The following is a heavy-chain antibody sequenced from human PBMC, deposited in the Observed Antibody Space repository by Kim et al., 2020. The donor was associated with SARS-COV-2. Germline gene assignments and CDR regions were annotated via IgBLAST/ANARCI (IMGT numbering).Heavy chain of an antibody. Sequence: ASVKVSCKASGYTFISYAMNWVRQAPGQGLEWMGWINTNTGNPTYAQGFTGRFVFSLDTSVSTAYLQISSLKAEDTAVYYCARDRGYYDASGSYYNLDFDYLGQGTLVTVSS. D-gene: IGHD3-10*01. CDR1: GYTFISYA. CDR2: INTNTGNP. J-gene: IGHJ4*02. CDR3: ARDRGYYDASGSYYNLDFDY. V-gene: IGHV7-4-1*02.